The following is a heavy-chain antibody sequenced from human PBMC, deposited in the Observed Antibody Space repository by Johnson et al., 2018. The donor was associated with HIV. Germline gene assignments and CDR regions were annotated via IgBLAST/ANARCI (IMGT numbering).Heavy chain of an antibody. Sequence: VQLVESGGGVVRPGGSLRLSCAASGFTFADYGMNWVRQAPGKGLEWVSGIHWNGGSTGYADSVKGRLPISSDNAKKSLYLQMNSLSAEDTALYYCARSVHAYGDYLWGRDAFDIWGQGTMVTVSS. CDR3: ARSVHAYGDYLWGRDAFDI. V-gene: IGHV3-20*04. D-gene: IGHD4-17*01. J-gene: IGHJ3*02. CDR1: GFTFADYG. CDR2: IHWNGGST.